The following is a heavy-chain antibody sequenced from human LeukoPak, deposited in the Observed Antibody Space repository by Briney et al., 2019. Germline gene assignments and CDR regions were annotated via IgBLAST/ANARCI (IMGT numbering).Heavy chain of an antibody. Sequence: GESLKISCKASGYTFPNYWIAWVRQMPGKGLEWMGIIYPGDSDTRFSPPFQGQVTLSAEKSISTTYLQWSSLKASDTAMYYCARLENYYGSFDYWGQGTLVTVSS. D-gene: IGHD3-10*01. V-gene: IGHV5-51*01. J-gene: IGHJ4*02. CDR3: ARLENYYGSFDY. CDR2: IYPGDSDT. CDR1: GYTFPNYW.